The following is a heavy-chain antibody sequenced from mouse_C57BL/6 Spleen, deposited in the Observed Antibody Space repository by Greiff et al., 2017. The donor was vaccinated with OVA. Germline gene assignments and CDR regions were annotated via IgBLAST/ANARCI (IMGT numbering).Heavy chain of an antibody. CDR2: INPNNGGT. CDR1: GYTFTDYN. CDR3: ARFTTDYAMDY. Sequence: VQLQQSGPELVKPGASVKIPCKASGYTFTDYNMDWVKQSHGKSLEWIGDINPNNGGTIYHQKVKGKATLPVEKSSSTAYMELRSLASAATDVDFCARFTTDYAMDYWGQGTSVTVSS. D-gene: IGHD6-1*01. V-gene: IGHV1-18*01. J-gene: IGHJ4*01.